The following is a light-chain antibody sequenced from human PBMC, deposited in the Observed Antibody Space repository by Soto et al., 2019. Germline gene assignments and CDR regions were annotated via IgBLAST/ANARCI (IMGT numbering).Light chain of an antibody. V-gene: IGLV2-23*01. CDR1: SSDVGSYNL. J-gene: IGLJ1*01. CDR2: EGS. Sequence: QSALTQPASVSGSPGQSITISGTGTSSDVGSYNLVSWYQQHPGKAPKLMIYEGSKRPSGISSRFSGSKSGNTASLTISGLQAEDEADFYCCSYASSGTYVFGTGTKLTVL. CDR3: CSYASSGTYV.